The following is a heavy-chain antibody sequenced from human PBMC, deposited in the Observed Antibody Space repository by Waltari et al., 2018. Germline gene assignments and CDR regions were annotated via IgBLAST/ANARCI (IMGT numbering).Heavy chain of an antibody. J-gene: IGHJ4*02. D-gene: IGHD4-17*01. CDR3: AREWAGFGDYGIDY. V-gene: IGHV3-66*02. CDR2: IYAGGST. Sequence: EVQLVESGGGLVQPGGSLSLSCAASGFAVSSCYMSWVRQAPRKGLEWISVIYAGGSTYYADSVKGRFTISRDNSKNMLFLQMNSLRPEDTAMYFCAREWAGFGDYGIDYWGQGSLVTVSS. CDR1: GFAVSSCY.